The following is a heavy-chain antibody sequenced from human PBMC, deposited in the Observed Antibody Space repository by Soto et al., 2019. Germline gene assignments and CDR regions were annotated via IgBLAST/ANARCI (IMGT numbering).Heavy chain of an antibody. V-gene: IGHV3-48*02. CDR2: ISSSSSTI. CDR1: GFTFSSYS. J-gene: IGHJ6*02. CDR3: AGSGSYYPYYYYGMDV. D-gene: IGHD1-26*01. Sequence: GGSLRLSCAASGFTFSSYSMNWVRQAPGKGLEWVSYISSSSSTIYYADSVKGRFTISRDNAKNSLYLQMNSLRDEDTAVYYCAGSGSYYPYYYYGMDVWGQGTTVTVSS.